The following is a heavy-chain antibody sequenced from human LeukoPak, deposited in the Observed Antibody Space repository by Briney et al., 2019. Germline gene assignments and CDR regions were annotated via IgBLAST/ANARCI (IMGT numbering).Heavy chain of an antibody. D-gene: IGHD6-19*01. CDR3: AKESSGGWYFDY. J-gene: IGHJ4*02. CDR1: GFTFANYA. V-gene: IGHV3-23*01. Sequence: GGSLRLSCAASGFTFANYAMSWVRQAPGKGLEWVSAISADGGSAWYAGSVRGRFTISRDNSKNTLYLQMNSLRAEDTAVYYCAKESSGGWYFDYWGQGTLVTVSS. CDR2: ISADGGSA.